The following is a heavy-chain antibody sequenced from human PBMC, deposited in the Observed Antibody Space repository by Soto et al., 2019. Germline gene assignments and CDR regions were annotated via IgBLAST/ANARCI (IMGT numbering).Heavy chain of an antibody. V-gene: IGHV3-48*01. D-gene: IGHD6-6*01. Sequence: EVQLVESGGGLVQPGGSLRLSCAASGFTFSSYSMNWVRQAPGKGLEWVSYISSSSSTLYYADSVKGRFTISRDNAKNSLYLQMNSLRAEDTAVYYCARDYPEYSSFTYYYYYYMDVWGKGTTVTVSS. CDR3: ARDYPEYSSFTYYYYYYMDV. CDR2: ISSSSSTL. CDR1: GFTFSSYS. J-gene: IGHJ6*03.